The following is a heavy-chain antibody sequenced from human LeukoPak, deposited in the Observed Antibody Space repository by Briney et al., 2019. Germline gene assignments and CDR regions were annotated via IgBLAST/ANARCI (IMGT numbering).Heavy chain of an antibody. CDR1: GLTFSRYA. J-gene: IGHJ3*02. V-gene: IGHV3-23*01. Sequence: SGGSLRLSCAASGLTFSRYAMSWVRQAPGKGLAWVSAISGTGGSTYYADSVKGRFTISRDNSKNTLYLQMNSLRAEDTAVYYCARDPLVVRVTGAFDIWGQGTMVTVSS. D-gene: IGHD2-8*02. CDR2: ISGTGGST. CDR3: ARDPLVVRVTGAFDI.